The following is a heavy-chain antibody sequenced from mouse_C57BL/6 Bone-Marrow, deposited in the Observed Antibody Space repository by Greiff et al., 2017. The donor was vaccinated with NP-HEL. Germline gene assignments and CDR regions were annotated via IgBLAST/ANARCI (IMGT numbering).Heavy chain of an antibody. CDR1: GYTFTDHI. CDR3: GRPYYYYGSSPFDY. V-gene: IGHV1-11*01. J-gene: IGHJ2*01. CDR2: IYPVSGEN. Sequence: QVQLQQSGAELASPGASVTLSCKASGYTFTDHIMNWVKKRPGQGLEWIGRIYPVSGENNYNQQFMGKATFSVDRSSSTVYMVLNSLASEVPAVYYFGRPYYYYGSSPFDYWGQGTTLTVSS. D-gene: IGHD1-1*01.